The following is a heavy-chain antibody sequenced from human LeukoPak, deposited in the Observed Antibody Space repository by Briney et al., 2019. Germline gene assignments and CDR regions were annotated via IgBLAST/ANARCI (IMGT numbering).Heavy chain of an antibody. CDR1: GYSISSGYY. CDR3: ARGWLGWFDH. V-gene: IGHV4-38-2*01. Sequence: SETLPLTCAVSGYSISSGYYWGWIRQPPGKGLEWIGSIYHSGSTYYSPSLKSRVAISVDTSKNQFSLKLSSVTAADTAVYYCARGWLGWFDHWGQGTLVTVSS. J-gene: IGHJ5*02. D-gene: IGHD6-19*01. CDR2: IYHSGST.